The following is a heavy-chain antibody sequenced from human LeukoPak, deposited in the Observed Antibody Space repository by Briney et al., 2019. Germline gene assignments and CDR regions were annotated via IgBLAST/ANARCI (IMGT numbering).Heavy chain of an antibody. V-gene: IGHV3-21*01. CDR1: GFTFSSYS. CDR2: ISSSSSYI. D-gene: IGHD3-10*01. Sequence: GGSLRPSCAASGFTFSSYSMNWVRQAPGKGLEWVSSISSSSSYIYYADSVKGRFTISRDNAKNSLYLQMNSLRAEDTAVYYCARGSLITMVRGVMYYFDYWGQGTLVTVSS. CDR3: ARGSLITMVRGVMYYFDY. J-gene: IGHJ4*02.